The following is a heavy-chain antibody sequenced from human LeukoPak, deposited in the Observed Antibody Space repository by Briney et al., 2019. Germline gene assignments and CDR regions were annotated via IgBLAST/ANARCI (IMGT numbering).Heavy chain of an antibody. CDR2: FSGSGDNT. CDR1: GFTFSSYA. Sequence: GGSLRLSCAASGFTFSSYAMSWVRQAPGKGLEWVSTFSGSGDNTYYADSVKGRFTISRDNSKNTVYLQMNSLRGEDTAVYYCAKGRGSSGWAGGFDIWSQGTMVTVSS. D-gene: IGHD6-19*01. V-gene: IGHV3-23*01. CDR3: AKGRGSSGWAGGFDI. J-gene: IGHJ3*02.